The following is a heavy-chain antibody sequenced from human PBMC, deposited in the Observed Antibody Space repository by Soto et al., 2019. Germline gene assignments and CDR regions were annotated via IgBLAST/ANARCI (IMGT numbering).Heavy chain of an antibody. V-gene: IGHV5-10-1*01. D-gene: IGHD2-2*02. CDR2: IDPRDSYT. CDR3: ARPYYLPNSCYNGYFDY. Sequence: GESLKISCKGSGYSFTNNWISWVRQMPGKGLEWMGRIDPRDSYTNYSPSFQGHVTISVDKSDNTSYLQWNTLKASDSAMYFCARPYYLPNSCYNGYFDYWGRGTLVTVSS. CDR1: GYSFTNNW. J-gene: IGHJ4*01.